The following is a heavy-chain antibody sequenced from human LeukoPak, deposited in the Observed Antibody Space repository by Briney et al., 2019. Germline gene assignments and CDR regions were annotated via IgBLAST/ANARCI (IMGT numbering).Heavy chain of an antibody. CDR3: AIAVAGRSNLWYFDL. CDR1: GFTFSSYG. CDR2: IWYDGSNK. D-gene: IGHD6-19*01. V-gene: IGHV3-33*01. Sequence: GGSLRLSCAASGFTFSSYGMHWVRQAPGKGLEWVAVIWYDGSNKYYADSVKGRFTISRDNSKNTLYLQMNSLRAEDTAVYYCAIAVAGRSNLWYFDLWGRGTLVTVSS. J-gene: IGHJ2*01.